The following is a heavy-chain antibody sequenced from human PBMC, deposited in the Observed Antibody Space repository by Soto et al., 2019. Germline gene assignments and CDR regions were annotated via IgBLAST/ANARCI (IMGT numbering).Heavy chain of an antibody. CDR3: ARHRRYYDILTGYYPYFDY. CDR1: GGSISSYY. J-gene: IGHJ4*02. CDR2: IYYSGST. V-gene: IGHV4-59*08. D-gene: IGHD3-9*01. Sequence: SETLSLTCTVSGGSISSYYWSWIRQPPGKGLEWIGYIYYSGSTNNNPSLKSQVTISVDTSKNQFSLKLSSVTAADTAVYYCARHRRYYDILTGYYPYFDYWGQGTLVTVSS.